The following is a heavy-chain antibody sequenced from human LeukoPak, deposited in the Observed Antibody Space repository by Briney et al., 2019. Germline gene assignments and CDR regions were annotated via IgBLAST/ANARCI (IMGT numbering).Heavy chain of an antibody. J-gene: IGHJ4*02. CDR1: GLTFSSYA. CDR3: AILPGYSSGWYEVNY. CDR2: ISGSGGST. Sequence: PGGSLRLSCAVSGLTFSSYAMSWVRQPPGKGLEWVSGISGSGGSTYYADFVKGRFTISRDNSRNTLYLQMNSPRAEDTAVYYCAILPGYSSGWYEVNYWGQGTLVTVSS. D-gene: IGHD6-13*01. V-gene: IGHV3-23*01.